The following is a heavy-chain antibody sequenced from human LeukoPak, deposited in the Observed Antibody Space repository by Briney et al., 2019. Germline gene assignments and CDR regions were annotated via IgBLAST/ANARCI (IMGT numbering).Heavy chain of an antibody. CDR3: AKDRTGYSSGWYALVDY. Sequence: GGCLRLSCAASGFTFSSYGMHWVRQAPGKGLEWVAVISYDGSNKYYADSVKGRFTISRDNSKNTLYLQMNSLRAEDTAVYYCAKDRTGYSSGWYALVDYWGQGTLVTVSS. CDR2: ISYDGSNK. V-gene: IGHV3-30*18. J-gene: IGHJ4*02. CDR1: GFTFSSYG. D-gene: IGHD6-19*01.